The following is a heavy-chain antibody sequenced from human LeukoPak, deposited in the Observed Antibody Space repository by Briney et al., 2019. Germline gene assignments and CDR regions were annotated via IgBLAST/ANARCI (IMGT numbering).Heavy chain of an antibody. CDR3: ARVVAADGGDELDI. D-gene: IGHD6-13*01. J-gene: IGHJ3*02. CDR2: ISAYKGNT. Sequence: ASVKVSCKASGGTSRSYAISWVRQAPGQGLEWVGWISAYKGNTNYGDKFQGRVTMTADTSTSTAYMEVRSLTSADTAVYYCARVVAADGGDELDIWGQGTLITVSS. V-gene: IGHV1-18*01. CDR1: GGTSRSYA.